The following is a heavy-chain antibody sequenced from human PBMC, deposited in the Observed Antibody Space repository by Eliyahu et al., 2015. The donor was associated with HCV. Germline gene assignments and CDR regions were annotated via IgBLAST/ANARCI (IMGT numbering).Heavy chain of an antibody. Sequence: EVQLVESGGGLIQXGGSXRLSCAASGFTVSSNYXSWVRQAPGKGLEWVSVIXSDGRTYYADSVKGRFTISRDNSKNTLYLQMNSLRAEDTAVYYCAAKEPFDYWGQGTLVTVSS. CDR3: AAKEPFDY. V-gene: IGHV3-53*01. D-gene: IGHD1-14*01. CDR1: GFTVSSNY. CDR2: IXSDGRT. J-gene: IGHJ4*02.